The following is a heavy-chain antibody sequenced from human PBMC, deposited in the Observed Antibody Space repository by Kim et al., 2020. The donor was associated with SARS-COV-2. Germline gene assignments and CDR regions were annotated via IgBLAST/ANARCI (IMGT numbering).Heavy chain of an antibody. V-gene: IGHV3-7*01. CDR3: SVSLNS. Sequence: GGSLRLSCAASGFIFNNVWMDWVRQAPGKGPEWVANINKDGREKNYVGSVKGRFTVSRDNAKNSLYLQLNSLRPEDTAVYYCSVSLNSWGRGTLVTVSS. CDR2: INKDGREK. CDR1: GFIFNNVW. J-gene: IGHJ4*02.